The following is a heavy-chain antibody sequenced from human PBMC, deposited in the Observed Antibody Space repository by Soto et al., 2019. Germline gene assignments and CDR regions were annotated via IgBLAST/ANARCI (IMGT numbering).Heavy chain of an antibody. CDR3: ARGLFVVVPAAMTGGPFDP. CDR1: GGSFSGYY. Sequence: SETLSLTCAVYGGSFSGYYWSWIRQPPGKGLEWIGEINHSGSTNYNPSLKSRVTISVDTSKNQFSLKLSSVTAADTAVYYCARGLFVVVPAAMTGGPFDPWGQGTLVTVSS. D-gene: IGHD2-2*01. V-gene: IGHV4-34*01. J-gene: IGHJ5*02. CDR2: INHSGST.